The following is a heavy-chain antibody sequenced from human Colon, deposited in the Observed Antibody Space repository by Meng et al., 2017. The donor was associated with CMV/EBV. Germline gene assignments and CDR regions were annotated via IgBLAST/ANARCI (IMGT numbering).Heavy chain of an antibody. CDR1: GYTFTSYG. J-gene: IGHJ6*02. D-gene: IGHD2-2*02. V-gene: IGHV1-18*01. CDR3: ARFVVVPAAIPNYGMDV. CDR2: ISAYNGNT. Sequence: ASVKVSCKASGYTFTSYGISWVRQAPGQGLEWMGWISAYNGNTNYAQKLQGRVTMTTDTSTSTAYMELRRLRSDDTAVYYCARFVVVPAAIPNYGMDVWGQGTTVTVSS.